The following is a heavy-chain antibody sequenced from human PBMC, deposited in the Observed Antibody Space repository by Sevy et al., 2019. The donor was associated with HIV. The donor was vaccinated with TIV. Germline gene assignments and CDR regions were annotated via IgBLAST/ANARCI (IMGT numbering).Heavy chain of an antibody. CDR1: GFTLSNYW. Sequence: GGSLRLSCEASGFTLSNYWMHWVRQAPGKGLVWVSQIDTDGRTTNYADSVKGRFAISRDNAKNTLYLQMSSLRVEDTAIYYCLRDPVDSGDIGHMDVWGRGTTVTVSS. V-gene: IGHV3-74*01. CDR2: IDTDGRTT. CDR3: LRDPVDSGDIGHMDV. J-gene: IGHJ6*03. D-gene: IGHD4-17*01.